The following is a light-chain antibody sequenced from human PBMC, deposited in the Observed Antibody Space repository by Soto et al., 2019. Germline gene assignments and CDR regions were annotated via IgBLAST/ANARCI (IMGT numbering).Light chain of an antibody. Sequence: DIQMTQSPSSLSASVGDRVVITCQASQDINNYLNWYQQKLGKAPKLLIYEASNLEPRNPSRFSGNRSGTHFTFTISTLQPEEYATYYCQQFYLFPLTCGGGTKVEIK. CDR2: EAS. CDR3: QQFYLFPLT. V-gene: IGKV1-33*01. CDR1: QDINNY. J-gene: IGKJ4*01.